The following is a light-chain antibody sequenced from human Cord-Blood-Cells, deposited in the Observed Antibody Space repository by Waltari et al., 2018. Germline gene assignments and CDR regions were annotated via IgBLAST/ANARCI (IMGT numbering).Light chain of an antibody. Sequence: QSALTQPASVSGSPGQSITTSCTGTRRDVGGYNYVSWYQQHPGKAPKLMIYDVSNRPSGVSKRFSGSKSGNTASLTISGLQAEDEADYYCSSYTSSSTLVVFGGGTKLTVL. CDR2: DVS. CDR3: SSYTSSSTLVV. J-gene: IGLJ2*01. V-gene: IGLV2-14*01. CDR1: RRDVGGYNY.